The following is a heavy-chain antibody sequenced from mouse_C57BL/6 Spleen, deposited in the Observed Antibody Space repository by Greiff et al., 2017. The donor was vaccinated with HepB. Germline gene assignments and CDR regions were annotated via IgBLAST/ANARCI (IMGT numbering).Heavy chain of an antibody. V-gene: IGHV5-17*01. J-gene: IGHJ4*01. Sequence: EVKLVESGGGLVKPGGSLKLSCAASGFTFSDYGMHWVRQAPENGLEWVAYISSGSSTIYYADTVKGRFTISRDNAKNTLFLQMTSLRSEDTAMYYCARGYAMDYWGQGTSVTVSS. CDR2: ISSGSSTI. CDR3: ARGYAMDY. CDR1: GFTFSDYG.